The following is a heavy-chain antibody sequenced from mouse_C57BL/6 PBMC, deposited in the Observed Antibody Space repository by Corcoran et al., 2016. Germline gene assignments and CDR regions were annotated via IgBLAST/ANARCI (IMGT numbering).Heavy chain of an antibody. CDR3: ARWNYDYDYYFDY. D-gene: IGHD2-4*01. J-gene: IGHJ2*01. CDR2: INPNNGGT. V-gene: IGHV1-26*01. Sequence: EVQLQQSGPELVKPGASVKISCKASGYTFTDYYMNWVKQSHGKSLEWIGDINPNNGGTSYNQKFKGKATLTVAKSSSTAYMELRSLTSEDSAVYYCARWNYDYDYYFDYWGQGTTLTVSS. CDR1: GYTFTDYY.